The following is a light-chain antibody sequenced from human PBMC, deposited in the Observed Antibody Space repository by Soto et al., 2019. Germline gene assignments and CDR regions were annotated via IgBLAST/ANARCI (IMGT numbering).Light chain of an antibody. CDR2: GAS. CDR1: QSVSSNY. CDR3: QQYGSSPRT. J-gene: IGKJ1*01. Sequence: EIVLTQSPGTLSLSPGERATLSCRASQSVSSNYLAWYQLKPGQAPRLLIYGASSRATGIPDRFSGSGSGTDFTLTISRLDPEDFAVYFCQQYGSSPRTFGQGTKVEIK. V-gene: IGKV3-20*01.